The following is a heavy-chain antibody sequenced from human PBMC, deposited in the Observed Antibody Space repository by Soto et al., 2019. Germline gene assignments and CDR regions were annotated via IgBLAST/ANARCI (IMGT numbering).Heavy chain of an antibody. J-gene: IGHJ4*02. V-gene: IGHV4-31*03. CDR1: GGSISSGGYY. CDR2: IYYSGST. CDR3: ARAFYYGSGKYYNPGY. D-gene: IGHD3-10*01. Sequence: PSETLSLTCTVSGGSISSGGYYWSWIRQHPGKGLEWIGYIYYSGSTYYNKYLKSRVTISVDTSKNQFSLKLSSVTAADTALYYCARAFYYGSGKYYNPGYWGEGALVTVSS.